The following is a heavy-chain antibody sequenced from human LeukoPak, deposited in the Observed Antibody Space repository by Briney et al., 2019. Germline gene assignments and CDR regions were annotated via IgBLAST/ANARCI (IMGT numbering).Heavy chain of an antibody. CDR1: GGSISSSSYY. Sequence: SETLSLTCTVSGGSISSSSYYWGWIRQPPGKGLEWIGYIYYSGSTNYNPSLKSRVTISVDTSKNQLSLKLSSVTAADTAVYYCARASFSTVTVDYWGQGTLVTVSS. CDR3: ARASFSTVTVDY. CDR2: IYYSGST. J-gene: IGHJ4*02. V-gene: IGHV4-61*05. D-gene: IGHD4-17*01.